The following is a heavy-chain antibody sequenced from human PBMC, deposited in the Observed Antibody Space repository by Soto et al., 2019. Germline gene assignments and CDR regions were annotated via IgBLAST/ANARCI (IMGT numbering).Heavy chain of an antibody. Sequence: GGSLRLSCAASGFTFSSYAMSWVRQAPGKGLEWVSAISGSGGSTYYADSVKGRFTISRDNSKNTLYLQMNSLRAEDMAVYYCAKAISYGDTNFDYWGQGTLVTVSS. CDR2: ISGSGGST. J-gene: IGHJ4*02. D-gene: IGHD4-17*01. CDR1: GFTFSSYA. CDR3: AKAISYGDTNFDY. V-gene: IGHV3-23*01.